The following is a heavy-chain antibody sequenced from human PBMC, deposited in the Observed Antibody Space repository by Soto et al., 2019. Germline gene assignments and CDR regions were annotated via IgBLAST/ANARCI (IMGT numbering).Heavy chain of an antibody. V-gene: IGHV4-31*03. CDR2: IYYSGSTYHN. Sequence: SETLSLTCTVSGGSISSGGYYWSWIRQHPGKGLEWIGYIYYSGSTYHNYYNPSLKSRVTISVDTSKNQFSLKLSSVTAADTAVYYCARDAGYYYGSGSYYNCLHYWGQGTLVTVPS. J-gene: IGHJ4*02. D-gene: IGHD3-10*01. CDR1: GGSISSGGYY. CDR3: ARDAGYYYGSGSYYNCLHY.